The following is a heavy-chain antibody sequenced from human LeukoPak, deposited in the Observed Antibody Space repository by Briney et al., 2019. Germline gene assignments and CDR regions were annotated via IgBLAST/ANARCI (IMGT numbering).Heavy chain of an antibody. Sequence: PSETLSLTCTVSGGSISSSSYYWGWIRQPPGKGLEWIGSISYSGSTYYNPSLKSRVTITADTSKNQFSLKLGSVTAADAAIYYCARGQWLGHWGQGTLVTVSA. V-gene: IGHV4-39*01. CDR2: ISYSGST. D-gene: IGHD6-19*01. J-gene: IGHJ4*02. CDR1: GGSISSSSYY. CDR3: ARGQWLGH.